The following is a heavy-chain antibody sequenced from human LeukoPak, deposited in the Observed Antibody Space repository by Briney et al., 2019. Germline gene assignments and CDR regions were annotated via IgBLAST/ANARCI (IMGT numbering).Heavy chain of an antibody. V-gene: IGHV4-59*01. Sequence: SETLSLTCTISGGSISSYYWSWIRQPPGKGLEWIGYIYYTGSTNHNPSLKSRVTISVETSKNQFSLKLTSVTAADTAVYYCARDMYYYVSRSYYRGFDYWGQGTLVTVSS. CDR2: IYYTGST. J-gene: IGHJ4*02. CDR1: GGSISSYY. D-gene: IGHD3-10*01. CDR3: ARDMYYYVSRSYYRGFDY.